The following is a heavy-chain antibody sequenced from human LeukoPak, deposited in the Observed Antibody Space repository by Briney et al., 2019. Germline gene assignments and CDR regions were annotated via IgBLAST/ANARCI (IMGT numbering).Heavy chain of an antibody. CDR2: IYTSGST. CDR3: AREPLPMYCIGGSCYSRHYYYGMDV. J-gene: IGHJ6*02. D-gene: IGHD2-15*01. Sequence: SETLSLTCTVSGGSISSYYWSWIRQPAGKGLEWIGRIYTSGSTNYNPSLKSRVTMSVDTSKNQFSLKLSSVTAADTAVYYCAREPLPMYCIGGSCYSRHYYYGMDVWGQGTTVTVSS. V-gene: IGHV4-4*07. CDR1: GGSISSYY.